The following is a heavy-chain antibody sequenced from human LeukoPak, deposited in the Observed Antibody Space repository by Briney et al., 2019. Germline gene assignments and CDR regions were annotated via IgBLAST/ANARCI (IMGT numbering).Heavy chain of an antibody. CDR3: ARQGKAMVVTPSNWFDP. D-gene: IGHD4-23*01. CDR2: ISHSGRT. J-gene: IGHJ5*02. Sequence: SETLSLTCTVSGYSVSSGYYWGWVRQPPGKGLEWIGTISHSGRTYYNPSLKSRVTISVDTSKNQFSLKLSSVTAADTAVYYCARQGKAMVVTPSNWFDPWGQGTLVTVSS. V-gene: IGHV4-38-2*02. CDR1: GYSVSSGYY.